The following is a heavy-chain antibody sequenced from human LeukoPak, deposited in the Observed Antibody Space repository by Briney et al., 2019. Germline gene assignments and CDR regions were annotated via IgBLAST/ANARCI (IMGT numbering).Heavy chain of an antibody. CDR1: GFTFSSYS. J-gene: IGHJ4*02. V-gene: IGHV3-7*01. D-gene: IGHD3-22*01. CDR2: IKQDGSEK. CDR3: AREASYYDSSGYYYALDS. Sequence: GGSLRLSCAASGFTFSSYSMNWVRQAPGKGLEWVANIKQDGSEKYYVDSVKGRFTISRDNAKNSLYVQMNSLRAEDTAVYYCAREASYYDSSGYYYALDSWGQGTLVTVSS.